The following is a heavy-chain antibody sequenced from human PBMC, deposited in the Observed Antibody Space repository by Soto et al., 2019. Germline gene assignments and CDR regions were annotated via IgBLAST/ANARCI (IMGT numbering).Heavy chain of an antibody. CDR1: GFAFSSYA. J-gene: IGHJ4*02. CDR3: ARAHEVDKDFDY. D-gene: IGHD3-9*01. V-gene: IGHV3-30-3*01. CDR2: ISYDGSNK. Sequence: GGSLRLSCAASGFAFSSYAMHWVRQAPGKGLEWVAVISYDGSNKYYADSVKGRFTISRDNSKNTLYLQMNSLRAEDTAVYYCARAHEVDKDFDYWGQGTLVTVSS.